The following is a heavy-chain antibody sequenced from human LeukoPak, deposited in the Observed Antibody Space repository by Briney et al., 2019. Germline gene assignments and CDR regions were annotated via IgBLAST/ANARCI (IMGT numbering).Heavy chain of an antibody. J-gene: IGHJ4*02. D-gene: IGHD3-10*01. Sequence: PSETLSLTCTVSGDSISSSTYYWAWIRQPPGKGLEYIGSYSGSTYYNPSLKSRVTISVDTSKKQFSLKLSSVTAADTAVYYCARSSYGAGSKPYWVDCWGQGTLVTVS. CDR3: ARSSYGAGSKPYWVDC. V-gene: IGHV4-39*01. CDR1: GDSISSSTYY. CDR2: YSGST.